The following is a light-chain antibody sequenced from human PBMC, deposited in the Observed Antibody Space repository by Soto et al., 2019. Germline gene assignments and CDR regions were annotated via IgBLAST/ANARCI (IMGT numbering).Light chain of an antibody. Sequence: EVVLTQSPATLSLSPGERATLSCRASQSVRTSLAWYQHKPGQAPRLVIYDASLRANGVPARFGGSGSVTDFTLTINSLEPEDFAFYYWQQRNVWPPITVGQGTRLEIK. V-gene: IGKV3-11*01. CDR2: DAS. J-gene: IGKJ5*01. CDR3: QQRNVWPPIT. CDR1: QSVRTS.